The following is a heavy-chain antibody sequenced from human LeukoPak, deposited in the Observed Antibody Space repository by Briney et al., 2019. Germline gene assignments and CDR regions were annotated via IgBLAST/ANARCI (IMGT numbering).Heavy chain of an antibody. J-gene: IGHJ4*02. CDR1: GFTFSSYE. CDR2: ISSSGNTI. Sequence: GGSLRLSCAASGFTFSSYEMNWVRQAPGKGLEWVSYISSSGNTIFYADSVRGRFTISRDNAKTSVYLQMNSLRAEDTAVYYCLRTPPGNSYGFDCWGQGILVTVSS. D-gene: IGHD5-18*01. V-gene: IGHV3-48*03. CDR3: LRTPPGNSYGFDC.